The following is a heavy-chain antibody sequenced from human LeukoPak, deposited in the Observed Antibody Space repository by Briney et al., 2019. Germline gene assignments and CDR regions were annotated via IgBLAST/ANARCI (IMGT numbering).Heavy chain of an antibody. CDR1: GGSISSYY. D-gene: IGHD6-19*01. CDR3: ASRRYSSGWYSRFDY. V-gene: IGHV4-34*01. J-gene: IGHJ4*02. CDR2: INHSGST. Sequence: SETLSLTCTVSGGSISSYYWSWIRQPPGKGLEWIGEINHSGSTNYNPSLKSRVTISVDTSKNQFSLKLSSVTAADTAVYYCASRRYSSGWYSRFDYWGQGTLVTVSS.